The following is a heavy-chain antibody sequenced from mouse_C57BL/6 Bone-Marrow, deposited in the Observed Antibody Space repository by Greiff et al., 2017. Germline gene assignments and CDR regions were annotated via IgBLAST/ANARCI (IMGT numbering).Heavy chain of an antibody. J-gene: IGHJ4*01. V-gene: IGHV5-6*01. CDR1: GFTFSSYG. CDR3: ATTVLDGAMDY. D-gene: IGHD4-1*01. Sequence: EVKVVESGGDLVKPGGSLKLSCAASGFTFSSYGMSWVRQTPDKRLEWVATISSGGSYTYYPDSVKGRFTISRDNAKNTLYLQMSSLKSEDTAMYYCATTVLDGAMDYWGQGTSVTVSS. CDR2: ISSGGSYT.